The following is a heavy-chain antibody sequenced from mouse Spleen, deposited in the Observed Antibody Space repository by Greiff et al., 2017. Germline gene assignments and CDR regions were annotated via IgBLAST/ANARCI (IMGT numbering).Heavy chain of an antibody. CDR1: GFTFSSYG. Sequence: EVHLVESGGGLVQPGGSLKLSCAASGFTFSSYGMSWVRQTPDKRLELVATINSNGGSTYYPDSVKGRFTISRDNAKNTLYLQMSSLKSEDTAMYYCARGEDYSWFAYWGQGTLVTVSA. CDR2: INSNGGST. J-gene: IGHJ3*01. CDR3: ARGEDYSWFAY. V-gene: IGHV5-6-3*01. D-gene: IGHD2-13*01.